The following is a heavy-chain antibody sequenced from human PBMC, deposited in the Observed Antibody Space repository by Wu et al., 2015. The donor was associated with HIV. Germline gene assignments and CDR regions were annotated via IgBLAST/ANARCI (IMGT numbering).Heavy chain of an antibody. J-gene: IGHJ6*02. D-gene: IGHD5-12*01. Sequence: QVQLVQSGAEVKKPGSSVKVSCKASGGTFSSYAISWVRQAPGQGLEWMGGIIPIFGTANYAQKFQGRVTITTDESTSTAYMELSSLRSEDTAVYYXARVLPFXPEXVATTASYGMDVWGQGTTVTVSS. CDR1: GGTFSSYA. V-gene: IGHV1-69*05. CDR3: ARVLPFXPEXVATTASYGMDV. CDR2: IIPIFGTA.